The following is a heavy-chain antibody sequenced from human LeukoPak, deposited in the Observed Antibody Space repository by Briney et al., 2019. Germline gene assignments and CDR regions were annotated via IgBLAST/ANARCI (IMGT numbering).Heavy chain of an antibody. Sequence: GSLRLSCAGSGFPFSSHGMNWVRPAPGKGLEWVSGISPGGGPTYYADSVKGRFTISRDDSKNTLYLQMKNLRAEDTAVYYCAKDGAWLRFDDWGQGILATVSS. CDR3: AKDGAWLRFDD. V-gene: IGHV3-23*01. CDR2: ISPGGGPT. CDR1: GFPFSSHG. J-gene: IGHJ4*02. D-gene: IGHD5-12*01.